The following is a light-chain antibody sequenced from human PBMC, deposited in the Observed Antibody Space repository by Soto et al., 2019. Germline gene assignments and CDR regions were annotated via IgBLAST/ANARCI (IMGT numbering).Light chain of an antibody. CDR3: QQYYSTPSSWT. V-gene: IGKV4-1*01. J-gene: IGKJ1*01. CDR2: WAS. Sequence: DIVMTQSPDSLAVSLGERATVNCKSSQSVLYSSNNKNYLAWYQQKPGQPPKLLIYWASTRESGVPDRFSGSGSGTDFTLTISSLQAEDVAVYHCQQYYSTPSSWTFGQGTKVDIK. CDR1: QSVLYSSNNKNY.